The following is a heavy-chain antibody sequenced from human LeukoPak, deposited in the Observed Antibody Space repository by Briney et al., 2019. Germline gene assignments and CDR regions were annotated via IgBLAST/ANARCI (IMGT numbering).Heavy chain of an antibody. J-gene: IGHJ4*02. CDR2: IGIDSGNT. D-gene: IGHD5-24*01. CDR1: GFTFSDYS. CDR3: ARDYKYAFDN. Sequence: TGGPLRLSCAASGFTFSDYSMIWVRQAPGEGLEWISYIGIDSGNTNYADSVKGRLTISGDKAKNSLYLQMNSLRVEDTAVYYCARDYKYAFDNWGQGTLVTVSS. V-gene: IGHV3-48*01.